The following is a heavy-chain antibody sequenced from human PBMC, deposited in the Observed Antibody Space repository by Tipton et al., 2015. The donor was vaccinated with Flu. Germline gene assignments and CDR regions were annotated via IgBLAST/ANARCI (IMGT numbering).Heavy chain of an antibody. Sequence: QLVQSGAEVKRPGASVKVSCKASGYTFTTYGITWVRQAPGQGLEWMGWISAYNRDTKYGQKFQGRVTMTTDTWTSTVYMELRTLRYDDTAVYYCARDRRSGWYLGGWFDPWGQGTLVTVSS. D-gene: IGHD2-15*01. CDR2: ISAYNRDT. J-gene: IGHJ5*02. CDR3: ARDRRSGWYLGGWFDP. CDR1: GYTFTTYG. V-gene: IGHV1-18*01.